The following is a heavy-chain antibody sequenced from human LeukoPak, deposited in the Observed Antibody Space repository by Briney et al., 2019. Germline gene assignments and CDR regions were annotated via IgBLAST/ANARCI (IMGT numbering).Heavy chain of an antibody. CDR1: GYSFTTYW. V-gene: IGHV5-51*01. D-gene: IGHD6-13*01. CDR2: IYPGDSET. J-gene: IGHJ4*02. Sequence: GESLKISCKASGYSFTTYWIGWVRPMPGKGLEWMGIIYPGDSETRYSPSFQGQVTMSADKSITTVFLQWSSLKASDTAIYYCARRMSSSWVIDYWGQGTLVTVSS. CDR3: ARRMSSSWVIDY.